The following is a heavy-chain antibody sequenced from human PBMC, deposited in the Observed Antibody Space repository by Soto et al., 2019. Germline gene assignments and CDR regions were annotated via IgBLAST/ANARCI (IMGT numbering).Heavy chain of an antibody. D-gene: IGHD6-19*01. CDR2: INTSGNT. V-gene: IGHV4-4*07. Sequence: QVQLQESGPGLVKPSETLSLTCTVSGDPIRSYYGSWIRQPAGKALEWIGRINTSGNTNYSPSLNSRVTMTLDTYKNQFSLKLSSVTAADTAVYYCARDQGSYNSGAQDIWGQGTTVTVSS. CDR1: GDPIRSYY. CDR3: ARDQGSYNSGAQDI. J-gene: IGHJ3*02.